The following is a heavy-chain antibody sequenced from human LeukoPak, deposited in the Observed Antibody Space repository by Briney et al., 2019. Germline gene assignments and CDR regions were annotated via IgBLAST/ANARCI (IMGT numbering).Heavy chain of an antibody. D-gene: IGHD3-16*01. V-gene: IGHV3-20*04. CDR2: INWNGGST. CDR1: GFTFDDYG. Sequence: GSLRLSCAAAGFTFDDYGMSWVRQAPGKGLEWVSGINWNGGSTGYADSVKGRFTISRGNAKNSLYLQMNSLRAEDTALYYCARDATDDYVWGSYSRGAFDIWGQGTMVTVSS. J-gene: IGHJ3*02. CDR3: ARDATDDYVWGSYSRGAFDI.